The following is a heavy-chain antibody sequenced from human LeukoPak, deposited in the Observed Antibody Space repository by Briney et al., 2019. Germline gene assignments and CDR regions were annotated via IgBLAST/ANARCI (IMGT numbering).Heavy chain of an antibody. Sequence: SVKASCKASGYTFTRYYMHCVRQAPGQGLEWMGRIIPIFCTANYARKFQGRVTIKPAESTTTASMERSSLRSEDTAVYSCAGQYYDFWCGYAPFDYWGQGTLVTVSS. V-gene: IGHV1-69*13. CDR2: IIPIFCTA. D-gene: IGHD3-3*01. CDR3: AGQYYDFWCGYAPFDY. CDR1: GYTFTRYY. J-gene: IGHJ4*02.